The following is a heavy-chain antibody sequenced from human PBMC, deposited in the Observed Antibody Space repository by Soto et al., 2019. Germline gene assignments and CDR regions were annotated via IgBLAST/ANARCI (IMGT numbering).Heavy chain of an antibody. CDR2: MNPNSGNT. J-gene: IGHJ6*02. CDR3: ASGLMIFGVVAAPGYGMEV. D-gene: IGHD3-3*01. V-gene: IGHV1-8*01. CDR1: GYTXTSYD. Sequence: GXSXKVSYKASGYTXTSYDINWVRQATGQGLEWMGWMNPNSGNTGYEQKFQGRVTITSNTYISTAYMELSSLRSEEKAVHYCASGLMIFGVVAAPGYGMEVWGQGTTVTVSS.